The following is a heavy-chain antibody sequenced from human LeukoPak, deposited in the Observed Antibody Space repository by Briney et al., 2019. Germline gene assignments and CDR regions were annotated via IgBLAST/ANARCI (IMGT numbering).Heavy chain of an antibody. CDR3: ARALRTDIVVVPAAIDY. J-gene: IGHJ4*02. V-gene: IGHV4-30-4*01. D-gene: IGHD2-2*02. CDR1: GGSISSGDYY. Sequence: PSETLSLTCTVSGGSISSGDYYWSWIRQPPGKGLEWIGYIYYSGSTYYNPSLKSRVTISVDTSKNQFSLKLSSVTAADTAVYYCARALRTDIVVVPAAIDYWGQGTLVTVSS. CDR2: IYYSGST.